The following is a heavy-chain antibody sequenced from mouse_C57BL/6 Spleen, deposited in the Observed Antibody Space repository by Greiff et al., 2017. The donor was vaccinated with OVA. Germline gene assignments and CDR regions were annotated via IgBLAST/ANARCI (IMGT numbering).Heavy chain of an antibody. D-gene: IGHD1-1*01. V-gene: IGHV1-42*01. Sequence: VQLQQSGPELVKPGASVKISCKASGYSFTGYYMNWVKQSPEQSLEWIGEINPSTGGTTYNQKFKAKATLTVDKSSSTAYMQLKSLTSEDSAVYYCARLGNTEVADFDYWGQGTTLTVSS. J-gene: IGHJ2*01. CDR2: INPSTGGT. CDR1: GYSFTGYY. CDR3: ARLGNTEVADFDY.